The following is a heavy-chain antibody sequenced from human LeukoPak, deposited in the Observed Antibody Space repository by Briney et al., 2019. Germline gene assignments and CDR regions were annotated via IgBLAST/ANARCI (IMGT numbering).Heavy chain of an antibody. CDR3: ARRNVVGATTFFDY. V-gene: IGHV3-74*01. J-gene: IGHJ4*02. D-gene: IGHD1-26*01. CDR1: GFTFSSYW. Sequence: GGSLRLSCAASGFTFSSYWMHWVRQAPGKGLVWVSRINSDGSNTSYADSVKGRFTISRDNAKNTLYLQMNSLRAEDTAVYYCARRNVVGATTFFDYWGQGTLVTVSS. CDR2: INSDGSNT.